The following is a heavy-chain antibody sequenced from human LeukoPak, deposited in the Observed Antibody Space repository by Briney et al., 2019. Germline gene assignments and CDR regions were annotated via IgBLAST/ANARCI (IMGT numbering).Heavy chain of an antibody. CDR2: IYYRGST. D-gene: IGHD3-22*01. J-gene: IGHJ5*02. V-gene: IGHV4-59*01. Sequence: SETLSLTCTVSGGSISSYYWSWIRQPPGKGLEWIGYIYYRGSTNYNPSLKSRVTISVDASKSQFSLRLSSVTAADTAIYYCARVTTVSSKWFDPWGQGTLVTVSS. CDR3: ARVTTVSSKWFDP. CDR1: GGSISSYY.